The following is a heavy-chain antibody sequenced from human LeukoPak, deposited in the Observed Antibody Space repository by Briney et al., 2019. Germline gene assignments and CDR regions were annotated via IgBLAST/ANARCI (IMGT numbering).Heavy chain of an antibody. CDR2: ISGSGGST. CDR1: GFTFSSYA. Sequence: GGSLRLSCAASGFTFSSYAMSWVRQAPGKGLEWVSAISGSGGSTYYADSVKGRFTISRDNSKNTLYLQMNSLRAEDTAVYYCAKEALVGINYHDFWSGYNPYFDYWGQGTLVTVSS. J-gene: IGHJ4*02. V-gene: IGHV3-23*01. D-gene: IGHD3-3*01. CDR3: AKEALVGINYHDFWSGYNPYFDY.